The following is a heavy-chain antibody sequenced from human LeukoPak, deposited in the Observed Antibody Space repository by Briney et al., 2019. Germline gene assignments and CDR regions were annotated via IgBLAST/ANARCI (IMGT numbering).Heavy chain of an antibody. J-gene: IGHJ4*02. V-gene: IGHV3-7*01. D-gene: IGHD5-12*01. Sequence: GGSLRLSCEASGFTFSNYWMSWVRQAPGEGLEWVAKIKQDGGQKTYVDSVKGRFTISRDNADNLLYLQLNSLRVEDTAVYYCARYSSGYDLDYWGQGTLVTVSS. CDR1: GFTFSNYW. CDR3: ARYSSGYDLDY. CDR2: IKQDGGQK.